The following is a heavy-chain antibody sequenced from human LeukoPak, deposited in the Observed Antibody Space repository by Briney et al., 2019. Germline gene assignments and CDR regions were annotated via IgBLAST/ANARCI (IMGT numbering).Heavy chain of an antibody. CDR1: GGSFSGYY. V-gene: IGHV4-34*01. CDR3: ASRGDSSSWYGSLNY. J-gene: IGHJ4*02. D-gene: IGHD6-13*01. CDR2: IYYTGST. Sequence: PSETLSLTCAVYGGSFSGYYWSWIRQPPGKGLEWIGSIYYTGSTYYNPSLKSRVTISVDTSKSQFSLKLFSVTAADTAVYYCASRGDSSSWYGSLNYWGQGTLVTVSS.